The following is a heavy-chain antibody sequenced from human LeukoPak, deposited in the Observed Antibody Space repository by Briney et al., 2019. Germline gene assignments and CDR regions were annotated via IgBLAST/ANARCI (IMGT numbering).Heavy chain of an antibody. CDR2: NYPTGDT. CDR1: GVSVTNYY. CDR3: ARGLTARGSFDY. Sequence: SETLSLTCSVSGVSVTNYYWSWVRQPAGKRLEWIGRNYPTGDTIYNPSLKSRVTMSVAMSKNHLSLKLTSVTAADAAVYYCARGLTARGSFDYWGQGILVSVSS. D-gene: IGHD3-16*01. V-gene: IGHV4-4*07. J-gene: IGHJ4*02.